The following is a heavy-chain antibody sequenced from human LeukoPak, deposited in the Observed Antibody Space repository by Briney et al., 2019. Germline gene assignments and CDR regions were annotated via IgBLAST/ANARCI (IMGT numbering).Heavy chain of an antibody. J-gene: IGHJ4*02. CDR3: ARDKEMTTANVDY. D-gene: IGHD4-17*01. V-gene: IGHV3-33*01. CDR1: GFTFSSYG. CDR2: IWYDGSNK. Sequence: GRSLRLSCAASGFTFSSYGMHWVRQAPGKGLEWVAVIWYDGSNKYYAGSVKGRFTISRDNSKNTLYLQMNSLRAEDTAVYYCARDKEMTTANVDYWGQGTLVTVSS.